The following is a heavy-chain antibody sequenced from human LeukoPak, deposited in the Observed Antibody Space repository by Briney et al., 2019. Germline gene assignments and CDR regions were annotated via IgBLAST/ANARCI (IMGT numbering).Heavy chain of an antibody. CDR1: GFTFSNAW. J-gene: IGHJ4*02. D-gene: IGHD2-2*01. Sequence: GGSLRLSCAASGFTFSNAWMSWVRQATGKGLEWVGRIKSKTDGGTTDYAAPVKGRFTISRDDSKNTLYLQMNSLKTEDTAVYYCAKLGCSSTRCYINYWGQGTLVTVSS. CDR3: AKLGCSSTRCYINY. V-gene: IGHV3-15*01. CDR2: IKSKTDGGTT.